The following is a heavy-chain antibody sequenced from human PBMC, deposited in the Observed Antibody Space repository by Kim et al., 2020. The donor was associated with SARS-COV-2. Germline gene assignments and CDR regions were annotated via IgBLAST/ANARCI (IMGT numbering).Heavy chain of an antibody. CDR1: GGSISSYY. Sequence: SETLSLTCTVSGGSISSYYWSWIRQPPGKGLEWIGYIYYSGSTNYNPSLKSRVTISVDTSKNQFSLKLSSVTAADTAVYYCARNYDFWSGYYSFDSWGQGTLVTLSS. V-gene: IGHV4-59*08. CDR3: ARNYDFWSGYYSFDS. J-gene: IGHJ4*02. D-gene: IGHD3-3*01. CDR2: IYYSGST.